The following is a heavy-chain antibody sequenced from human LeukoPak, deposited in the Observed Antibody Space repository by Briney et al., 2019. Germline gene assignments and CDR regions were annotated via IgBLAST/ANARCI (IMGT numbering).Heavy chain of an antibody. J-gene: IGHJ4*02. CDR3: ARHGGRLLAAAGPLGFDY. CDR1: GGSISSSSYY. CDR2: IYYSGST. Sequence: SETLSLTCTVSGGSISSSSYYWGWIRQPPGKGLEWIGSIYYSGSTYYNPSLKSRVTISVDTSKNQFSLKLSSVTAADTAVYYCARHGGRLLAAAGPLGFDYWGQGTLVTVSS. V-gene: IGHV4-39*01. D-gene: IGHD6-13*01.